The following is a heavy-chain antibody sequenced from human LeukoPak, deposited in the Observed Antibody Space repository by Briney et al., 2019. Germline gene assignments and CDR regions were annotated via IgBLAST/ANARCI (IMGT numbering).Heavy chain of an antibody. Sequence: GGSLRLSCAASGFTFSSYAMHWVRQAPGKGLEWVAVISFDGSNKYYADSVKGRFTISRDNSKNTLYLQMNSLRAEDTSVYYCARDNGGSWDHWGQGTLVTVSS. J-gene: IGHJ4*02. V-gene: IGHV3-30-3*01. CDR2: ISFDGSNK. D-gene: IGHD2-15*01. CDR1: GFTFSSYA. CDR3: ARDNGGSWDH.